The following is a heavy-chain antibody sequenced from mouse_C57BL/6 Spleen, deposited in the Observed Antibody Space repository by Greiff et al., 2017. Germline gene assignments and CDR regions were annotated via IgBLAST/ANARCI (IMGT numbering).Heavy chain of an antibody. D-gene: IGHD1-1*01. CDR1: GYSITSGYY. J-gene: IGHJ2*01. V-gene: IGHV3-6*01. Sequence: EVKLEESGPGLVKPSQSLSLTCSVTGYSITSGYYWNWIRQFPGNNLEWMGYISYDGSNNYNPSLKNRISITRDTSKNQFFLKLHSVTTEDTATYYCARSGYGSSYFDYWGQGTTLTVSS. CDR2: ISYDGSN. CDR3: ARSGYGSSYFDY.